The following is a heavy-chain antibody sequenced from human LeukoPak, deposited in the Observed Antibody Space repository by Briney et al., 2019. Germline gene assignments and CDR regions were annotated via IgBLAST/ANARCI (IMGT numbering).Heavy chain of an antibody. CDR2: INSDGSST. V-gene: IGHV3-74*01. CDR1: GFTFSSYW. Sequence: PGGSLRLSCAASGFTFSSYWMHWVRQAPGKGLVWVSRINSDGSSTSYADSVKGRFTISRDNAKNTLYLQMNSLRVEDTAVYYCASYGSGSYHDAFDIRGQGTMVTVSS. CDR3: ASYGSGSYHDAFDI. D-gene: IGHD3-10*01. J-gene: IGHJ3*02.